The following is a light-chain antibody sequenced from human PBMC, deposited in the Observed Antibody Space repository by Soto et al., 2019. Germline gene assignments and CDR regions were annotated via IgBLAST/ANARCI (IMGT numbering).Light chain of an antibody. Sequence: QLVLTQSSSASASLGSSVKLTCTLSSGHSSSIIAWHQQQPGKAPRYLMKLEGSGTYNRGSGVPDRFSGSSSGADRSLTISNLQLEDEADYYCETCDSNTVVFGGGTKLTVL. CDR2: LEGSGTY. CDR1: SGHSSSI. CDR3: ETCDSNTVV. J-gene: IGLJ2*01. V-gene: IGLV4-60*01.